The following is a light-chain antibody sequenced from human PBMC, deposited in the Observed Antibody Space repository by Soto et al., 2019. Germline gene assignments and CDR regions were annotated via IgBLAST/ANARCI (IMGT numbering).Light chain of an antibody. J-gene: IGKJ4*01. CDR1: QRVLYSSNNKNY. V-gene: IGKV4-1*01. CDR3: QQYYSTPLT. CDR2: WAS. Sequence: DMRMTLFPASVALALGERATINCKSSQRVLYSSNNKNYLAWYQQKPGQPPKLLIYWASTRESGVPDRFSGSGSGTDFTLTISSLQAEDVAVYYCQQYYSTPLTFGGGTKVDIK.